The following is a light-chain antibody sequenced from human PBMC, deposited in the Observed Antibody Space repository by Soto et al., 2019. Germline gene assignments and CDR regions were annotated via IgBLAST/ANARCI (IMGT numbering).Light chain of an antibody. CDR2: DAS. CDR3: QQDGKSTQT. V-gene: IGKV3-11*01. Sequence: EIVFSKSSATLSFSPGERATLSCRARQSVSSDLAWYQQKPGQDTRLVIYDASKRATGIPARFSGSGYGTDFTLTISRLEPEDFAVYYCQQDGKSTQTFGQGTKVDIK. CDR1: QSVSSD. J-gene: IGKJ1*01.